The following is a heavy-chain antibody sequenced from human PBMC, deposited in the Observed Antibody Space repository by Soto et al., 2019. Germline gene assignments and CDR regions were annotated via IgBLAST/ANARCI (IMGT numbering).Heavy chain of an antibody. CDR1: GFTFIKAW. V-gene: IGHV3-15*01. CDR2: IKNKTDGGTT. Sequence: WGSLRLSCAASGFTFIKAWIIFFRLSPVKWREWVGRIKNKTDGGTTDYPAPVKGRFTISRDDSGNTLYLQMNSLKTEDTAVYYCTTDPYYDFWSGYYFDYWGQGTLVTVSS. J-gene: IGHJ4*02. D-gene: IGHD3-3*01. CDR3: TTDPYYDFWSGYYFDY.